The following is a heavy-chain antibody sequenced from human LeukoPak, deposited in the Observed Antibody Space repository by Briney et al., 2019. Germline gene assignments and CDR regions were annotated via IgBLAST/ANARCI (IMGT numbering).Heavy chain of an antibody. CDR3: AKDPNYYDSDGMDV. CDR1: GFTFTNYA. D-gene: IGHD3-22*01. Sequence: GGSLRLSFAASGFTFTNYAMNWVRQAPGKGLEWVSGFSGRGDSIYYADSVKGRFTISRDNSKNTLYLQMNSLRAEDTAVYYCAKDPNYYDSDGMDVWGQGTTVTVSS. V-gene: IGHV3-23*01. CDR2: FSGRGDSI. J-gene: IGHJ6*02.